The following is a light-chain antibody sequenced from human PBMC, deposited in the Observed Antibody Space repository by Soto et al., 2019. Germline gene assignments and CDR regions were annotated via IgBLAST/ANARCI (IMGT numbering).Light chain of an antibody. CDR1: QTISIW. Sequence: DSQMTQAPSTLSVSVGDRVTISCGASQTISIWLAWYQKKPGKAPKLLIYKASTLKSGVPSRFSGSGSGTDFTLTISSLQPEDFATYYCQQSYSTPTFGQGSKVDIK. CDR2: KAS. V-gene: IGKV1-5*03. CDR3: QQSYSTPT. J-gene: IGKJ1*01.